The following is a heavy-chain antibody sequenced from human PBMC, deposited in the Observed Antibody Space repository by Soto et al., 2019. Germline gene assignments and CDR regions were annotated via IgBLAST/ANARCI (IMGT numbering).Heavy chain of an antibody. CDR2: KSISGST. CDR1: GASMSDYF. CDR3: ARSLGSAAGWSFDV. V-gene: IGHV4-4*07. Sequence: ETLSLTCTVSGASMSDYFWTWIRLPAGKRLEWIGRKSISGSTDYNPSLKGRASMSVDTSKNQFSLRLISVTAADTALYYCARSLGSAAGWSFDVWGQGILVTVSS. D-gene: IGHD3-16*01. J-gene: IGHJ4*02.